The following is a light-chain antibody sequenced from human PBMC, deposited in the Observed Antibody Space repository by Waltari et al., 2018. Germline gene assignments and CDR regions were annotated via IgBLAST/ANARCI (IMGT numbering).Light chain of an antibody. CDR3: QQYGSSPLT. Sequence: EIVLTQSPATLSLSPGERATLSSRASQSVSDRHLPWNQQKPGQAPRLLIYVSSTRAAVVPDRFSVSGSGTDFTLTINGVGPEDFAVYYCQQYGSSPLTVGQGTKLEI. CDR2: VSS. V-gene: IGKV3-20*01. CDR1: QSVSDRH. J-gene: IGKJ2*01.